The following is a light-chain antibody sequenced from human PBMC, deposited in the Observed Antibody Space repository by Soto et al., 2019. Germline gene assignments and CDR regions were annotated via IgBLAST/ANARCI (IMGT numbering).Light chain of an antibody. V-gene: IGKV4-1*01. Sequence: DIVMTQSPDSLAVSLGESATINCKSSQSVLYSSNNKNYLAWYQQKPGQPPTLFIYWTSILESRIPDRFSSSESEQYFTLTISSLQAEDVEVSYFQQYYSTPRTFGQETKVEIK. CDR2: WTS. J-gene: IGKJ1*01. CDR1: QSVLYSSNNKNY. CDR3: QQYYSTPRT.